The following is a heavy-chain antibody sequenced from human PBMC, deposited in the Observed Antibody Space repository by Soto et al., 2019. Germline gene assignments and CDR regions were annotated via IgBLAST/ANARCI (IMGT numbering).Heavy chain of an antibody. CDR2: IHHSGST. J-gene: IGHJ4*02. Sequence: PSETLYLIFAISCVSISSINCWSGVRQPPGKGLEWIGEIHHSGSTNYNPSLKSRVTISVDKSKNQFSLKLTSVTAADTAVYYCARREIQSPIDYWGQGTLVTVS. CDR1: CVSISSINC. CDR3: ARREIQSPIDY. V-gene: IGHV4-4*02. D-gene: IGHD1-26*01.